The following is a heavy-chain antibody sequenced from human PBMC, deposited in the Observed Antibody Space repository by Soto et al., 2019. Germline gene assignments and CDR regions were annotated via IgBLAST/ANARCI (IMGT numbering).Heavy chain of an antibody. J-gene: IGHJ4*02. Sequence: GESLKISCKGSGYSFTTYWIAWVRQMPGKGLEWMGIIYPGDSDTRYSPSFQGQVTISADKSISTAYLQWSSLKASDTAMYYCARIPAGAGIMGSEYYFDYWGQGTLVTVSS. V-gene: IGHV5-51*01. CDR2: IYPGDSDT. CDR3: ARIPAGAGIMGSEYYFDY. D-gene: IGHD6-13*01. CDR1: GYSFTTYW.